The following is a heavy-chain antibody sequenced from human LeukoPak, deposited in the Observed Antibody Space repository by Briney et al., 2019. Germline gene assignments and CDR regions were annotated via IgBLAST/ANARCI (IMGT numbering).Heavy chain of an antibody. D-gene: IGHD4-17*01. CDR2: IYHSGST. CDR1: GGSISSSNW. CDR3: ARVEDGDYVFDY. V-gene: IGHV4-4*02. J-gene: IGHJ4*02. Sequence: SETLSLTCAVSGGSISSSNWWSWVRQPPGKGLEWIGEIYHSGSTNYNPSLKSRVTISVDTSKNQFSLKLSSVTAADTAVYYCARVEDGDYVFDYWGQGTLVTVSS.